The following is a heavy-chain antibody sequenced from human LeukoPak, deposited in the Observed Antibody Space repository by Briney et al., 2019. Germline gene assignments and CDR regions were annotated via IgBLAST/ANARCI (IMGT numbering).Heavy chain of an antibody. J-gene: IGHJ6*02. V-gene: IGHV3-74*01. CDR1: GFTFSSYA. CDR3: ARSHYYDSSGSFYFYYGLDV. CDR2: INNDGTST. D-gene: IGHD3-22*01. Sequence: PGGSLRLSCAASGFTFSSYAMHWVRQGPGKGLVWVSRINNDGTSTRYADSVKGRFTISRDNAENTLYLQMNSVRAEDTSVYYCARSHYYDSSGSFYFYYGLDVWGQGTTVTVSS.